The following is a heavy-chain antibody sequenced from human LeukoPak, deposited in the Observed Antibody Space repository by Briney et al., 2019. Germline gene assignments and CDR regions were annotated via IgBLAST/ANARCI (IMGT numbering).Heavy chain of an antibody. J-gene: IGHJ5*02. CDR2: IYYSRST. CDR1: GGSISSSSYY. V-gene: IGHV4-39*01. CDR3: ARAIVVVVAATRGWFDP. Sequence: PSETLSLTCTVSGGSISSSSYYWGWIRQPPGKGLEWIGSIYYSRSTYYNPSLKSRVTISVDTSKNQFSLKLSSVTAADTAVYYCARAIVVVVAATRGWFDPWGQGTLVTVSS. D-gene: IGHD2-15*01.